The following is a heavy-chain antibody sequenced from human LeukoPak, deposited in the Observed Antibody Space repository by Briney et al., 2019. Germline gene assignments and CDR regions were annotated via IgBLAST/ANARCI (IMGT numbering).Heavy chain of an antibody. D-gene: IGHD3-10*01. Sequence: GASVKVSCKASGYTFTGYYMHWVRQAPGQGLEWMGWINPNSGGTNYAQKFQGRVTMTRDTSISTAYMELSRLRSDDTAVYYCARAKTMVRGVIIWYWGQGTLVTVSS. CDR2: INPNSGGT. J-gene: IGHJ4*02. V-gene: IGHV1-2*02. CDR3: ARAKTMVRGVIIWY. CDR1: GYTFTGYY.